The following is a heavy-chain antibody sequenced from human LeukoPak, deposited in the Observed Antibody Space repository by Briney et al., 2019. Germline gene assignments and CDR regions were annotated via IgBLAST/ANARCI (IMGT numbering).Heavy chain of an antibody. CDR1: GGSFSGYY. V-gene: IGHV4-34*01. CDR3: ARMYYYDSSGYPLFDY. Sequence: SETLSLTCAVYGGSFSGYYWSWIRQPPGKGLEWIGEINHSGSTNYNPSLKSRVTISVDTSKNQFSLKLSSVTAADTAVYYCARMYYYDSSGYPLFDYWGQGTLVTVSS. CDR2: INHSGST. J-gene: IGHJ4*02. D-gene: IGHD3-22*01.